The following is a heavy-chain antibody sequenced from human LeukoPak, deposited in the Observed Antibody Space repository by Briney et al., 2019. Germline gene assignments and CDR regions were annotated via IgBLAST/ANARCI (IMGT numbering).Heavy chain of an antibody. CDR1: GFTFDDYA. D-gene: IGHD6-13*01. CDR2: ISWNSGSI. J-gene: IGHJ2*01. V-gene: IGHV3-9*01. CDR3: AKDRDSSSWPYWYFDL. Sequence: PGGSLRLSCAASGFTFDDYAMHWVRLAPGKGLEWVSGISWNSGSIGYADSVKGRFTISRDNAKNSLYLQMNSLRAEDTALYYCAKDRDSSSWPYWYFDLWGRGTLVTVSS.